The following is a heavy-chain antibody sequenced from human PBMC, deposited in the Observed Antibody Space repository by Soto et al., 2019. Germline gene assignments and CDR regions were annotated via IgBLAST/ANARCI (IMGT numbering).Heavy chain of an antibody. Sequence: PGGSLRLSCAASGFTFSSYAMSWVRQAPGKGLEWVSAISGSGGSTYYADSVKGRFTISRDNSKNTLYLQMNSLRAEDTAVYYCAKVSQGPLYDYVWGSFPPGRAFDIWGQGTMVTVSS. CDR3: AKVSQGPLYDYVWGSFPPGRAFDI. CDR2: ISGSGGST. CDR1: GFTFSSYA. J-gene: IGHJ3*02. V-gene: IGHV3-23*01. D-gene: IGHD3-16*01.